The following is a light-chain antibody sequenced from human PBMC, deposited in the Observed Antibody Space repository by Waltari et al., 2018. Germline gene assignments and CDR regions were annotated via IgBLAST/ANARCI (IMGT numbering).Light chain of an antibody. CDR2: VLS. CDR1: KSLVYSNGNTY. CDR3: QQYYSTSRT. J-gene: IGKJ1*01. Sequence: DVVMTQFPLSLPVTLGQPASIPCRSSKSLVYSNGNTYLNWFQQRPGQAPRRLIYVLSNRDSGVPDRFSDSGSGTDFTLKISGVEAEDVGICYCQQYYSTSRTFGQGTKVEIK. V-gene: IGKV2-30*01.